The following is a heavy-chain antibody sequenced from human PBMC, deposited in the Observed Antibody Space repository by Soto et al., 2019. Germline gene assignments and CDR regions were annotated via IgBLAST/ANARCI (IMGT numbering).Heavy chain of an antibody. Sequence: GGSLRLSCAASGFTFSTYSMNWVRQAPGKGLEWVSSISGSGNYTHYADFLRGRFTISRDNAKTSLYLRMNSLRAEDTAVYYCAREGINNYNEYYFDSWGQGTVVTVSS. CDR3: AREGINNYNEYYFDS. D-gene: IGHD4-4*01. J-gene: IGHJ4*02. CDR2: ISGSGNYT. CDR1: GFTFSTYS. V-gene: IGHV3-21*01.